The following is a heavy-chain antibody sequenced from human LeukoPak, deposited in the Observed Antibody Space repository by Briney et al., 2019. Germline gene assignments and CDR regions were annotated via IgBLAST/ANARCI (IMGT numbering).Heavy chain of an antibody. CDR2: FYNSGRT. J-gene: IGHJ5*02. V-gene: IGHV4-4*07. CDR3: ARGDLKSDWFDP. CDR1: GGSISSYY. D-gene: IGHD3-3*01. Sequence: SETLSLTCTVSGGSISSYYWSWIRQPAGKGLEWTGRFYNSGRTNFNPSLKSRVTISADTSKNQFSLKLRSVTAADTAVYYCARGDLKSDWFDPWGQGTLVIVST.